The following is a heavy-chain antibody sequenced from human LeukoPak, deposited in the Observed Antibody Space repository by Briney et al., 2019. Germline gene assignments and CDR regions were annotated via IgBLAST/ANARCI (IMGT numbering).Heavy chain of an antibody. D-gene: IGHD1-1*01. CDR1: GYSFTNYW. Sequence: GESLKIPCKGSGYSFTNYWIAWVRQMPGRGLEWMVIINPSDSDTRYSPSFQGQVTISADKSISTAYLQWSSLKASDSAMYYCARAWNFDYWGQGTLVTVSS. V-gene: IGHV5-51*01. J-gene: IGHJ4*02. CDR3: ARAWNFDY. CDR2: INPSDSDT.